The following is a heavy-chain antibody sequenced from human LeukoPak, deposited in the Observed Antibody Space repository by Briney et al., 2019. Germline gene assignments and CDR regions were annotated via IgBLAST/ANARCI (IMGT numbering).Heavy chain of an antibody. CDR3: VKDLRSDFMGVLSRYLSY. D-gene: IGHD2/OR15-2a*01. CDR1: GFTFSSYA. J-gene: IGHJ4*02. V-gene: IGHV3-64*01. CDR2: ISSNGGST. Sequence: GGSLRLSCAASGFTFSSYAMHWVRQAPGKGLEYVSAISSNGGSTSYANSVKGRFTISRDNSKSTLYLQMSSLRAEDTAVYLCVKDLRSDFMGVLSRYLSYWGQGTLVTVSS.